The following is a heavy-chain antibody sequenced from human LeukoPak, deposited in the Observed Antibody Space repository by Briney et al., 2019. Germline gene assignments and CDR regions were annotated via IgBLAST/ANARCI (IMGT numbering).Heavy chain of an antibody. CDR1: GFTFSSYW. D-gene: IGHD3-16*02. V-gene: IGHV3-74*01. CDR3: GRVPSYDYVWGSHPRGYFDY. CDR2: INSDGSST. Sequence: GGSLRLSCAASGFTFSSYWMHWVRQAPGKGLVWVSLINSDGSSTSYADSVKGRFTISRDNAKNTLYLQMNSLRAEDTAVYYCGRVPSYDYVWGSHPRGYFDYWGQGTLVTVSS. J-gene: IGHJ4*02.